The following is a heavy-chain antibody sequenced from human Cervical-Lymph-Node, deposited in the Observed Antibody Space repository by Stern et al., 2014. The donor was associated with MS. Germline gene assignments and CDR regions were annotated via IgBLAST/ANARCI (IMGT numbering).Heavy chain of an antibody. CDR1: GNTFTTYY. D-gene: IGHD4-17*01. CDR2: INPSGGSP. Sequence: QVQLVQSGADVKKPGASMKVSCKASGNTFTTYYLHWVRQAPGQGLEWLGVINPSGGSPTYAQKFQGRVSMTRDTSTSTVYMELSGLRSEDTAVYYCARDRGVTSDYYYGLDVWGQGTTVIVSS. J-gene: IGHJ6*02. V-gene: IGHV1-46*01. CDR3: ARDRGVTSDYYYGLDV.